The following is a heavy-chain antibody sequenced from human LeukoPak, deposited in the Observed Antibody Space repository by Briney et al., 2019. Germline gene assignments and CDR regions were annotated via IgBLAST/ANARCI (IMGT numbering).Heavy chain of an antibody. CDR3: ARGDLHYYYDSSGYYYPPGY. CDR2: IIPIFGTA. CDR1: GGTFSSYA. Sequence: ASVKVSCKASGGTFSSYAISWVRQAPGQGLEWMVGIIPIFGTANYAQKFQGRVTITADESTSTAYMELSSLRSEDTAVYYCARGDLHYYYDSSGYYYPPGYWGQGTLVTVSS. V-gene: IGHV1-69*13. J-gene: IGHJ4*02. D-gene: IGHD3-22*01.